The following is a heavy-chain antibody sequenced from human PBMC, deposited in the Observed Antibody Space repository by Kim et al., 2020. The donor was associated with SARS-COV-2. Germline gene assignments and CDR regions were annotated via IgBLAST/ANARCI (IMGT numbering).Heavy chain of an antibody. CDR2: IWYDGSNK. D-gene: IGHD6-13*01. CDR3: AREGQIAAAGSMDYYYGMDV. J-gene: IGHJ6*02. V-gene: IGHV3-33*01. Sequence: GGSLRLSCAASGFTFSSYGMHWVRQAPGKGLEWVAVIWYDGSNKYYADSVKGRFTISRDNSKNTLYLQMNSLRAEDTAVYYCAREGQIAAAGSMDYYYGMDVWGQEPTVTVSS. CDR1: GFTFSSYG.